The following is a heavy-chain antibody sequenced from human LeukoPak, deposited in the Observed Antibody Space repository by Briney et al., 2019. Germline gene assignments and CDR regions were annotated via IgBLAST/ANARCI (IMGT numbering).Heavy chain of an antibody. CDR1: GFTFSSYG. J-gene: IGHJ4*02. D-gene: IGHD6-13*01. CDR3: ARDAVYSSSWQYY. V-gene: IGHV3-33*08. Sequence: GRSLRLSCAASGFTFSSYGMHWVRQAPGKGLEWVAVIWYDGSNKYYADSVKGRFTISRDNSKDTLYLQMNSLRAEDTAVYYCARDAVYSSSWQYYWGQGTLVTVSS. CDR2: IWYDGSNK.